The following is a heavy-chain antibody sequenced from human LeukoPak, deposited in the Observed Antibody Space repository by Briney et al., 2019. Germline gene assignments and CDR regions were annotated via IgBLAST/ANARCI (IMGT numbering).Heavy chain of an antibody. D-gene: IGHD4-4*01. V-gene: IGHV3-49*04. Sequence: GGSLRLSCTASGFTFGDYAMSWVRQAPGKGLEWVGFIRSKAYGGTTEYAASVKGRLTISRDDSKSIAYLQMNSLKTEDTAVYYCTTSIDYWGQGTLVTVSS. CDR2: IRSKAYGGTT. J-gene: IGHJ4*02. CDR3: TTSIDY. CDR1: GFTFGDYA.